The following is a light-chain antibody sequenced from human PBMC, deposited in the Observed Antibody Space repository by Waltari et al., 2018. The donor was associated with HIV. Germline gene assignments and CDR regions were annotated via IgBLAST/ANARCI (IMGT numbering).Light chain of an antibody. CDR3: SSFAGAYTFVI. CDR1: SSDVGGYNY. V-gene: IGLV2-11*01. J-gene: IGLJ2*01. Sequence: QSALTQPRSVSGSPGQSVTISCSGISSDVGGYNYVSWYKQHPNKAPNLIIYDVNERPSGVPHRFAGSKSGNTATLTISGLQADDEADYFCSSFAGAYTFVIFGGGTKLAVV. CDR2: DVN.